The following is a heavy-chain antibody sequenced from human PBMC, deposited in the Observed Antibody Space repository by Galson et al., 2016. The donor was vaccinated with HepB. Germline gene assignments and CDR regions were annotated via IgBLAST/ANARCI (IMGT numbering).Heavy chain of an antibody. D-gene: IGHD4-17*01. CDR1: GITFSRHV. CDR3: AKDIRGWTTVTAENDN. CDR2: IWYDGSKK. Sequence: SLRLSCAASGITFSRHVMHWVRQAPGKGLEWVAFIWYDGSKKYYGTSVEGRFTISRDNSKNTLSLQMNSLRVEDTAVYYCAKDIRGWTTVTAENDNWGQGTLVTVSS. V-gene: IGHV3-30*02. J-gene: IGHJ4*02.